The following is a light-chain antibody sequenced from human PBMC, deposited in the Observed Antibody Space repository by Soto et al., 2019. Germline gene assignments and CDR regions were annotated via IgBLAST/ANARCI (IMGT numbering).Light chain of an antibody. J-gene: IGLJ2*01. CDR2: EVS. Sequence: QSALTQPASVSGSPGQSITISYTGTSSDVGGYNYVSWYQQHPGKAPKPIISEVSNRPSGVSTRFSGSKSGNTASLTISGLQAEDEADYYCTSYTSTISHVLFGGGTKLTVL. V-gene: IGLV2-14*03. CDR3: TSYTSTISHVL. CDR1: SSDVGGYNY.